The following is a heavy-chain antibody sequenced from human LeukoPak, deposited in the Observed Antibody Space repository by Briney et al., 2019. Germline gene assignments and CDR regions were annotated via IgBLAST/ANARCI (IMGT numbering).Heavy chain of an antibody. CDR2: INPNSGGT. V-gene: IGHV1-2*02. Sequence: ASVKVPCKASGYTFTGYYMHWVRQAPGQGLEWMGWINPNSGGTFSAQKFQGRITMTRDMSITTAYMELSRLTSDDTAVYYCARGRMATYSDFDYWGQGTLVTVSS. CDR1: GYTFTGYY. J-gene: IGHJ4*02. CDR3: ARGRMATYSDFDY. D-gene: IGHD2-21*01.